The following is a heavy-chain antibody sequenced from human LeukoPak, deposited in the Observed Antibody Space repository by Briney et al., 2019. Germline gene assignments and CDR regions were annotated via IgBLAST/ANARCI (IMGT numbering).Heavy chain of an antibody. V-gene: IGHV3-48*03. CDR1: GFTFSSYE. CDR3: ARGGYDLV. D-gene: IGHD3-3*01. J-gene: IGHJ4*02. CDR2: ISSGSTI. Sequence: PGGSLRLSCAASGFTFSSYEMNWVRQAPGKGLEWVSYISSGSTIYYADSVKGRFTISRDNAKNSLYLQMNSLRAEDTAVYYCARGGYDLVWGQGTLVTVSS.